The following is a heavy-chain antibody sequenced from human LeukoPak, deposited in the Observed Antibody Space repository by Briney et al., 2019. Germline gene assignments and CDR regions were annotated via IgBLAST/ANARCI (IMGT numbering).Heavy chain of an antibody. CDR3: ARVENVVGIAVAGPFDY. J-gene: IGHJ4*02. CDR2: ISYDGSNK. Sequence: PGGSLRLSCAASGFTFSSYSMNWVRQAPGKGLEWVAVISYDGSNKYYADSVKGRFTISRDNSKNTLYLQMNSLRAEDTAVYYCARVENVVGIAVAGPFDYWGQGTLVTVSS. D-gene: IGHD6-19*01. CDR1: GFTFSSYS. V-gene: IGHV3-30*03.